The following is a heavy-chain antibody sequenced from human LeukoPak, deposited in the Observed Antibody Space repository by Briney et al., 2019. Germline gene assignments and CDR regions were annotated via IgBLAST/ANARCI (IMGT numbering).Heavy chain of an antibody. CDR1: GFTFSSYS. Sequence: GGSLRLSCAASGFTFSSYSMNWVRQAPGKGLEWVSSISSSSSYIYYADSVKGRFTISRDNAKNSLYLQMNSLRAEDTAVCYCARDRRGYYDSSGYYSQWPFDYWGQGTLVTVSS. J-gene: IGHJ4*02. V-gene: IGHV3-21*01. D-gene: IGHD3-22*01. CDR2: ISSSSSYI. CDR3: ARDRRGYYDSSGYYSQWPFDY.